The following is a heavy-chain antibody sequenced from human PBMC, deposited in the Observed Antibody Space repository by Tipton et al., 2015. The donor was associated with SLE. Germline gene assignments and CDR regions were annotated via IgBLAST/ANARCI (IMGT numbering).Heavy chain of an antibody. Sequence: SLRLSCAASGFTFSSYWMSWVRQAPGKGLEWVANIKQDGSEKYYVDSVKGRFTISRDNAKNSLYLQMNSLRAEDTAVYYCAGSSSWYQRYFDYWGQGTLVTVSS. CDR3: AGSSSWYQRYFDY. CDR1: GFTFSSYW. D-gene: IGHD6-13*01. J-gene: IGHJ4*02. V-gene: IGHV3-7*01. CDR2: IKQDGSEK.